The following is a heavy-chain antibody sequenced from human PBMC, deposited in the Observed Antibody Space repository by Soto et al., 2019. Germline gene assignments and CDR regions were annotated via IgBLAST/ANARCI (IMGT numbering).Heavy chain of an antibody. Sequence: QVQLVESGGGVVQPGRSLRLSCAASGFTFSSYGMHWVRQAPGKGLEWVAVIWYDGSNKYYADSVKGRFTISRDNSKNTLYLQMNSLRAEETAVYYCARGGDCSSTSCYRYYYYGMDVWGQGTTVTVSS. CDR2: IWYDGSNK. CDR1: GFTFSSYG. CDR3: ARGGDCSSTSCYRYYYYGMDV. J-gene: IGHJ6*02. D-gene: IGHD2-2*01. V-gene: IGHV3-33*01.